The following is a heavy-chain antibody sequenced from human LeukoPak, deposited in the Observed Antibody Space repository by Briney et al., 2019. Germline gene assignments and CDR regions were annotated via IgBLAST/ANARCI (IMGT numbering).Heavy chain of an antibody. Sequence: ASVKVSCKASGYTFTSYGISWVRQAPGQGLEWMGWISAYNGNTNYAQKLQGRVTMTRDTSISTAYMELSSLSSEDTAVYYCARVTYYHILTGSYSGGDFDHWGQGTLVTVSS. CDR3: ARVTYYHILTGSYSGGDFDH. J-gene: IGHJ4*02. CDR1: GYTFTSYG. D-gene: IGHD3-9*01. V-gene: IGHV1-18*01. CDR2: ISAYNGNT.